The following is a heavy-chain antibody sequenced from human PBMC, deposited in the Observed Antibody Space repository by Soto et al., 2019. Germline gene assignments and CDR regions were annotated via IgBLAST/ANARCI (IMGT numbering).Heavy chain of an antibody. Sequence: QINLIESGPTLVKPTQTLTLTCTFSGFSLSTSGAAVGWVRQPPGRALEWLALIYWDGDKRYNASLGNRLTITKDTSMNQVVLTLTNVDPADTATYYCAHRAPMTIFGLIIDNGIWFDPLGQGTRVIVSS. CDR1: GFSLSTSGAA. V-gene: IGHV2-5*02. D-gene: IGHD3-3*01. CDR2: IYWDGDK. CDR3: AHRAPMTIFGLIIDNGIWFDP. J-gene: IGHJ5*02.